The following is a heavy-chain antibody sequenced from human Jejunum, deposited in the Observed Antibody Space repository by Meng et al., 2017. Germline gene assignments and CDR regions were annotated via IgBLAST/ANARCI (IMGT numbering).Heavy chain of an antibody. J-gene: IGHJ5*02. D-gene: IGHD3-10*01. CDR2: IQSSGSA. CDR1: GDSISSYY. Sequence: QVQVLESGPGLVKPWGPLSLTCNVAGDSISSYYWSWIRQPAGEGLEWMGQIQSSGSASYNPSLKSRVTMSVDKSKNQFSLNLSSVTAADTAVYYCVRNSGKWFDPWGQGTLVTVSS. CDR3: VRNSGKWFDP. V-gene: IGHV4-4*07.